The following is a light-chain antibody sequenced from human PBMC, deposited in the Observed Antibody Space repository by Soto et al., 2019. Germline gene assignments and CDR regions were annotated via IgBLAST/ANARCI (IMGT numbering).Light chain of an antibody. CDR3: CSYAGSYRLL. CDR2: XXX. V-gene: IGLV2-11*01. CDR1: SSDVGAYDY. J-gene: IGLJ2*01. Sequence: QSALTQPRSVSGSPGQSVTISCTGTSSDVGAYDYVSWYRQHPGKAXXXXXXXXXRRPSGVXXXXXXXXXXXXXXXXXSGXRAEDEADYYCCSYAGSYRLLFGGGTKLTVL.